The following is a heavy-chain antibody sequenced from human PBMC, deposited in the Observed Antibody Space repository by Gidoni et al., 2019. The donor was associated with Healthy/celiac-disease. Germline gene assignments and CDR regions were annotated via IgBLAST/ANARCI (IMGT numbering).Heavy chain of an antibody. V-gene: IGHV4-38-2*01. J-gene: IGHJ4*02. CDR2: IYHSGST. CDR1: GYSISSGYY. Sequence: QVQLQESGPGLVKPSETLSLTCAVSGYSISSGYYWGWIRQPPGKGLEWIGSIYHSGSTYYNPSLKSRVTISVDTSKNPFSLKLSSVTAADTAVYYCARTTVTTNYVDYWGQGTLVTVSS. D-gene: IGHD4-4*01. CDR3: ARTTVTTNYVDY.